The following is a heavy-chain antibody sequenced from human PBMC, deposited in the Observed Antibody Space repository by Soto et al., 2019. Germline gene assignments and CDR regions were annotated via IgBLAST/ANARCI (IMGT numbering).Heavy chain of an antibody. J-gene: IGHJ4*02. V-gene: IGHV4-61*03. CDR1: GGSVSSGSYY. CDR3: ARMYDDILTAYEGFDY. CDR2: IYYTGST. Sequence: SETLSLTCTVSGGSVSSGSYYWSWIRQPPGKGLEWIGYIYYTGSTNYNPSLKSRVTISVDTSKNHFTLKLTSVTAADTSVYYCARMYDDILTAYEGFDYWGQGTRVTVSS. D-gene: IGHD3-9*01.